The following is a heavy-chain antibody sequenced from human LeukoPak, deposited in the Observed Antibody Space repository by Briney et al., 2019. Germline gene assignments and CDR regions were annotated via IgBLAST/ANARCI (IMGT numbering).Heavy chain of an antibody. V-gene: IGHV1-2*02. CDR3: ARDNGEWELPDAFDI. CDR2: INPNSGGT. Sequence: ASVKVSCKASGYTFTGYYMHWVRQAPGQGLEWMGWINPNSGGTNYAQKFQGRVTMTRDTSISTAYMELSRLRSDDTAVYYCARDNGEWELPDAFDIWGQGTMVTVSS. CDR1: GYTFTGYY. D-gene: IGHD1-26*01. J-gene: IGHJ3*02.